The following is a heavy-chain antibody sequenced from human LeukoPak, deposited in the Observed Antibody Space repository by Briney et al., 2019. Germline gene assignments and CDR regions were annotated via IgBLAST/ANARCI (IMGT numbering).Heavy chain of an antibody. Sequence: NPSETLSLTCTVSGDSISSYYWSWIRQPPGKGLEWIGYIYYSGSTTYNPTLKSRVTISVDTSKNHFSLKLSSVTAADTAVYYCATRGNSYGSAYFDYWGQGTLVTVSS. D-gene: IGHD5-18*01. CDR1: GDSISSYY. J-gene: IGHJ4*02. CDR3: ATRGNSYGSAYFDY. V-gene: IGHV4-59*08. CDR2: IYYSGST.